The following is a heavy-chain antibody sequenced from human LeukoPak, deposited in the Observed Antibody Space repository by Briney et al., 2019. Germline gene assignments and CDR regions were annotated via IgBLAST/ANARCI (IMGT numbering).Heavy chain of an antibody. J-gene: IGHJ4*02. CDR1: GDTFSSYA. CDR3: ARAGRIGETSDFDY. D-gene: IGHD3-10*01. V-gene: IGHV1-69*04. CDR2: IVPTVKIA. Sequence: GASEKVSCKASGDTFSSYAILWVRQAPGQGLEWMGRIVPTVKIANYAQKFQGRVTITADKSTSTAYMELSSLRSEDAAVYYCARAGRIGETSDFDYWGQGTLVTVSS.